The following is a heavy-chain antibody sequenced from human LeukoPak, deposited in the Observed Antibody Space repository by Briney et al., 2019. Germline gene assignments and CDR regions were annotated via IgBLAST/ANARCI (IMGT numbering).Heavy chain of an antibody. CDR2: IKQDGSEK. Sequence: GRSLRLSCAASGFTFSSYSMNWVRQAPGKGLEWVANIKQDGSEKYYVDSVKGRFTISRDNAKNSLYLQMNSLRAEDTAVYYCARDEIVVVPAAIEYYYYYYGMDVWGQGTTVTVSS. CDR1: GFTFSSYS. D-gene: IGHD2-2*01. CDR3: ARDEIVVVPAAIEYYYYYYGMDV. J-gene: IGHJ6*02. V-gene: IGHV3-7*01.